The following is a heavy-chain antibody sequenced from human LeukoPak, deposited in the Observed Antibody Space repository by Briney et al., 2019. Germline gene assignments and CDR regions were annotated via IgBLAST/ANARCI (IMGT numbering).Heavy chain of an antibody. D-gene: IGHD1-26*01. V-gene: IGHV3-11*01. J-gene: IGHJ5*02. Sequence: GGSLRLSCAASGFTFSDYYMSWVRQTPGKGLEWLSYISSGGSAIYYADSVKGRFTISRDNDENSLYLQMNSLRAEDTAVYYCARDHHSGRHLGWFAPWGQGTLVTVPS. CDR2: ISSGGSAI. CDR3: ARDHHSGRHLGWFAP. CDR1: GFTFSDYY.